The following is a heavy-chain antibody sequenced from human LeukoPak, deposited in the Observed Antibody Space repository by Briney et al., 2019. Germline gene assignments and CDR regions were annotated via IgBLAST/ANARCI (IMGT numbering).Heavy chain of an antibody. CDR2: NYYSGST. V-gene: IGHV4-59*13. D-gene: IGHD3-9*01. J-gene: IGHJ4*02. Sequence: SEPLSLTCTVSGGPISSYYWRWLPQPPGKGLEWIGYNYYSGSTNYNRSRKSRVTISLDTSKTQFPLKLSSVTAADTAAYYCARGRPPKRRYFAPVPPFDYWGQGTLVTVSS. CDR1: GGPISSYY. CDR3: ARGRPPKRRYFAPVPPFDY.